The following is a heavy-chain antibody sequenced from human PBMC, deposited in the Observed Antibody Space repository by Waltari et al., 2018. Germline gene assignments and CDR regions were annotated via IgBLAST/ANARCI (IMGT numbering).Heavy chain of an antibody. CDR2: ISMCGNII. D-gene: IGHD3-16*01. J-gene: IGHJ4*02. CDR3: ARSRRGDYYDPSSH. CDR1: GFFLTNFG. Sequence: EVSLVESGGKVVKPGGSLSLSCATSGFFLTNFGLNWFRLAPGKGLEWVATISMCGNIIFYGQSVEGRFTISRDNAKKSVFLQMNSLRADDTAIYYCARSRRGDYYDPSSHWGQGTLVTVSS. V-gene: IGHV3-21*01.